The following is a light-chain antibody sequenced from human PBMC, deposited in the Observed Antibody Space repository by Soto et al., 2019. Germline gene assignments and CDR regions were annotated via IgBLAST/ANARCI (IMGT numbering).Light chain of an antibody. Sequence: NQMTQSPSTLSASIGDRVTITCRASQSISSWLAWYQQKPGKAPKLLIYKASSLESGVPSRFSGSGSGTEFTLTISSLQPEDFATYYCQQLNSYLFTFGQGTRLAN. J-gene: IGKJ5*01. CDR2: KAS. CDR1: QSISSW. CDR3: QQLNSYLFT. V-gene: IGKV1-5*03.